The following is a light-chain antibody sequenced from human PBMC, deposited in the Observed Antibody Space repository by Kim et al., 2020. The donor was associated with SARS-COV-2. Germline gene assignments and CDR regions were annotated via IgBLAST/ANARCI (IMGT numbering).Light chain of an antibody. V-gene: IGKV3-11*01. Sequence: PGERATLSYRASQSVSSYLAWYQQKPGQAPRLLIYDASNRATGIPARFSGSGSGTDFTLTISSLEPEDFAVYYCQQRSNWTPSITFGQGTRLEIK. J-gene: IGKJ5*01. CDR1: QSVSSY. CDR3: QQRSNWTPSIT. CDR2: DAS.